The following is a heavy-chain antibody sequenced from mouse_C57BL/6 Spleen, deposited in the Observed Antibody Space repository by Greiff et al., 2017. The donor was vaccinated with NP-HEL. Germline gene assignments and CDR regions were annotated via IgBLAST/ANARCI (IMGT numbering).Heavy chain of an antibody. V-gene: IGHV1-47*01. Sequence: VQLQQSGAELVKPGASVKMSCKASGYTFTTYPIEWMKQNHGKSLEWIGNFHPYNDDTKYNEKFKGKAKLTVEKSSSTVYLELRRLTSDDSAVYYCALITTVVAEGSMDYWGQGASVTVSS. CDR3: ALITTVVAEGSMDY. CDR1: GYTFTTYP. CDR2: FHPYNDDT. J-gene: IGHJ4*01. D-gene: IGHD1-1*01.